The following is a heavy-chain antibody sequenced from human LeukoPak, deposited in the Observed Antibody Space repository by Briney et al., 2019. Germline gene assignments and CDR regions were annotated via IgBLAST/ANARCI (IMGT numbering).Heavy chain of an antibody. V-gene: IGHV4-59*01. J-gene: IGHJ4*02. D-gene: IGHD3-22*01. CDR2: IYYSGST. CDR1: GGSISSYY. CDR3: ARGPPYDSSGYYL. Sequence: SETLSLTCTVSGGSISSYYWSWIRQPPGKGLEWIGYIYYSGSTNYNPSLKSRVTISVDTSKNQLSLKLSSVTAADTAVYYCARGPPYDSSGYYLWGQGTLVTVSS.